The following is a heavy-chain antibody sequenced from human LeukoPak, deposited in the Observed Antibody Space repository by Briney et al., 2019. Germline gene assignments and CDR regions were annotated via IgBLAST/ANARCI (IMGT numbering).Heavy chain of an antibody. CDR2: IYYTGST. J-gene: IGHJ6*02. CDR1: GGSIDLYY. CDR3: GRHQTMYYGMDV. D-gene: IGHD4/OR15-4a*01. V-gene: IGHV4-59*08. Sequence: SETLSLTCSVSGGSIDLYYWSWIRQPPGKGLEWIGYIYYTGSTNYNPSVKSRVTISVDTSKNQFSLKLSSVTAADTAVYYCGRHQTMYYGMDVWGQGTTVTVSS.